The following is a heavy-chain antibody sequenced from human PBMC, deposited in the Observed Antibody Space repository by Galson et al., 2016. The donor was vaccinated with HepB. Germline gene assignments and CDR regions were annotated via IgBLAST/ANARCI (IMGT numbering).Heavy chain of an antibody. D-gene: IGHD6-19*01. CDR3: ARVKQWSIYYFDY. V-gene: IGHV3-23*01. J-gene: IGHJ4*02. Sequence: SLRLSCAASGFTFSKYAMSWVRQAPGKGPQWVSAITGSGGSAYYADFVKGRFTMSRDNSKNTLSLQMNSLRVDDTALYYCARVKQWSIYYFDYWGPGTLVTVSS. CDR1: GFTFSKYA. CDR2: ITGSGGSA.